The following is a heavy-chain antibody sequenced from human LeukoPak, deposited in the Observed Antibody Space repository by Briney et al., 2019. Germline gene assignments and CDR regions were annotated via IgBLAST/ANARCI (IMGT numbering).Heavy chain of an antibody. CDR1: GFTFSSYA. CDR2: ITGSGGST. D-gene: IGHD6-13*01. CDR3: AKAPRAAAGTYNGMDV. V-gene: IGHV3-23*01. J-gene: IGHJ6*02. Sequence: GGSLRLFCAASGFTFSSYAMSWIRQAPGKGLEWVSAITGSGGSTYYAHSVKGRFTISGDNSKNSLYRQMNSLRAEDTAVYYCAKAPRAAAGTYNGMDVWGQGITVTVSS.